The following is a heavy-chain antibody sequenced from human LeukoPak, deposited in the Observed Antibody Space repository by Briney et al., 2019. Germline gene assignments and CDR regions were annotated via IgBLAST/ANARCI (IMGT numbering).Heavy chain of an antibody. D-gene: IGHD3-16*01. CDR2: INHSGST. Sequence: SETLSLTCAVYGGSFSGYYWSWIRQPPGKGLEWIGEINHSGSTNYNPSLKSRVTISVDTSKNQFSLKLSSVTAADTAVYYCARHQGRPIMGYRANHAFDIWGQGTMVTVSS. J-gene: IGHJ3*02. CDR1: GGSFSGYY. V-gene: IGHV4-34*01. CDR3: ARHQGRPIMGYRANHAFDI.